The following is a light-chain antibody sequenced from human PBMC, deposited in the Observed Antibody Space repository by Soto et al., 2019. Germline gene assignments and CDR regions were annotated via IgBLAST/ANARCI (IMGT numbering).Light chain of an antibody. CDR1: HDITNY. CDR3: QQYTSYPIT. J-gene: IGKJ5*01. CDR2: TAS. Sequence: DLQMTQSPSSLSASVGDRVTITCRAIHDITNYLAWFHQKPGKDPKSLIYTASSLQSAVPSLFSGSGSGTDFTLTISRLQPEDFATYYCQQYTSYPITVRQGTRLDIK. V-gene: IGKV1-16*01.